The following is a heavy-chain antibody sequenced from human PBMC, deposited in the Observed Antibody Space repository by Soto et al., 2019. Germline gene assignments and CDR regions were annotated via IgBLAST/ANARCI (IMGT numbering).Heavy chain of an antibody. V-gene: IGHV1-69*02. CDR1: RGTFSNNT. J-gene: IGHJ4*02. CDR3: ATNYGSGSTHFDY. D-gene: IGHD3-10*01. CDR2: VIPMVGMS. Sequence: QVQLVQSGAEVKKPGSSVKVSCTASRGTFSNNTISWVRQAPGQGLEWMGRVIPMVGMSSYAQKFQGRLTITADKSTSTVYMVLNSLRPEDTAVYYCATNYGSGSTHFDYWGQGTLVTVSS.